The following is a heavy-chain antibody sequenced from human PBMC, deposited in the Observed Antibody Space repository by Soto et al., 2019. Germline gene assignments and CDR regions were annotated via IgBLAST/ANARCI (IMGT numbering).Heavy chain of an antibody. J-gene: IGHJ6*02. V-gene: IGHV1-2*04. CDR3: ARGPYDFWSGYYPHYYYYYGMDV. CDR1: GYTFTGYY. CDR2: INPNSGGT. D-gene: IGHD3-3*01. Sequence: ASVKVSCKASGYTFTGYYMHWVRQAPGQGLEWMGWINPNSGGTNYAQKFQGWVTMTRDTSISTAYMELSRLRSDDTAVYYCARGPYDFWSGYYPHYYYYYGMDVWGQGTTVTVSS.